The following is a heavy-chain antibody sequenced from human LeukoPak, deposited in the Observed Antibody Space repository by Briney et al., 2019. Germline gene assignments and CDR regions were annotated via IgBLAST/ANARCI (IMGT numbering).Heavy chain of an antibody. V-gene: IGHV4-4*09. CDR3: ARRGGAAPFDY. Sequence: SSETLSLTCTVSGGSISSYYWSWIRQPPGKGLEWIGYIYPSGSTNYNPSLKSRVTISVDTSKNQFSLKLSSVTAADTAVYYCARRGGAAPFDYWGQGTLVTVSS. CDR1: GGSISSYY. J-gene: IGHJ4*02. D-gene: IGHD3-10*01. CDR2: IYPSGST.